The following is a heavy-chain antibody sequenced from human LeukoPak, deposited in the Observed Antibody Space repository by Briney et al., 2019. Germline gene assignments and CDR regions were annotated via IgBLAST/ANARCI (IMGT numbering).Heavy chain of an antibody. V-gene: IGHV3-30*02. CDR3: VRDRPNYYDSSGHYYRRDGDY. J-gene: IGHJ4*02. D-gene: IGHD3-22*01. CDR1: GFTFSSYG. CDR2: IRYDGSNK. Sequence: SGGSLRLSCAASGFTFSSYGMHWVRQAPGKGLEWVAFIRYDGSNKYYADSVKGRFTISRDNSENTLYLQMNSLRAEDTAIYYCVRDRPNYYDSSGHYYRRDGDYWGQGTLVTVSS.